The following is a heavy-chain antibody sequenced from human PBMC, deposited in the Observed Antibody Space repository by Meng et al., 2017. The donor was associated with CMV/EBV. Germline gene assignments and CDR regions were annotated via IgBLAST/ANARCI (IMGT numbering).Heavy chain of an antibody. CDR2: ISAYNGNT. Sequence: QVPVVQSGVKVKKPGASVKVSCKASGYTFTSYGISWVRQAPGQGLEWMGWISAYNGNTNYAQKLQGRVTMTTDTSTSTAYMELRSLRSDDTAVYYCARDPAWSVITPRRGFDYWGQGTLVTVSS. CDR1: GYTFTSYG. J-gene: IGHJ4*02. D-gene: IGHD2-15*01. CDR3: ARDPAWSVITPRRGFDY. V-gene: IGHV1-18*01.